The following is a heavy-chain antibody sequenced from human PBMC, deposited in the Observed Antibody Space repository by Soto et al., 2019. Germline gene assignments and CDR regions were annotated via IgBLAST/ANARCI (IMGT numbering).Heavy chain of an antibody. J-gene: IGHJ3*01. Sequence: SETLSLTCTVSGGSISDSFWSWIRQPAGRGLEYIGRVYTTGSPNYNPSLRSRLTMAVDTSKNQFSLRLSSVTAADTAVYYCARDRAAGPFDLWGQGTMVTVSS. CDR3: ARDRAAGPFDL. CDR2: VYTTGSP. CDR1: GGSISDSF. V-gene: IGHV4-4*07. D-gene: IGHD6-13*01.